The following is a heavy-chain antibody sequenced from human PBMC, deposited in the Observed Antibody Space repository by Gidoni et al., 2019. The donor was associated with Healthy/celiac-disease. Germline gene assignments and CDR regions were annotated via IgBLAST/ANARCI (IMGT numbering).Heavy chain of an antibody. V-gene: IGHV4-34*01. CDR2: INHSGST. D-gene: IGHD6-19*01. Sequence: QVQLQQWGAGLLKPSETLSLTCAVYGGSFSGYYWSWIRQPPGKGLEWIGEINHSGSTNYNPSLKSRVTISVDTSKNQFSLKLSSVTAADTAVYYCARGDSSGWYYFDYWVQGTLVTVSS. J-gene: IGHJ4*02. CDR1: GGSFSGYY. CDR3: ARGDSSGWYYFDY.